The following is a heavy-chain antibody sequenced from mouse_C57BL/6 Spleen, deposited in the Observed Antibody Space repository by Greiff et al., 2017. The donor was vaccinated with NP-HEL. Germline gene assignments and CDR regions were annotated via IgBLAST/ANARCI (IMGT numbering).Heavy chain of an antibody. V-gene: IGHV5-4*03. D-gene: IGHD1-1*01. J-gene: IGHJ3*01. CDR3: ARGEGYYGSSWFAY. CDR1: GFTFSSYA. Sequence: EVKLVESGGGLVKPGGSLKLSCAASGFTFSSYAMSWVRQTPEKRLEWVATISDGGSYTYYPDNVKGRFTISRDNAKNNLYLQMSHLKSEDTAMYYCARGEGYYGSSWFAYWGQGTLVTVSA. CDR2: ISDGGSYT.